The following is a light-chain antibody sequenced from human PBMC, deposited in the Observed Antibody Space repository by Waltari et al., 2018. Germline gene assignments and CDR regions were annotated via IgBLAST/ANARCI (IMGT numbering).Light chain of an antibody. CDR1: QSISNW. Sequence: DIQMTQSPSTLSASVGDRVTITGRASQSISNWLAWYQQKPGKAPKFLIYKTSNLESGVPSRFSGSGSGTEFTLTISSLQPDDFATYYCQQYNVYSLTFGGGTKVEIK. CDR3: QQYNVYSLT. V-gene: IGKV1-5*03. CDR2: KTS. J-gene: IGKJ4*01.